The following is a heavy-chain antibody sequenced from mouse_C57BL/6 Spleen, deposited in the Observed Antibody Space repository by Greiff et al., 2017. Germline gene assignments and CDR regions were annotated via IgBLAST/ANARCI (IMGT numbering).Heavy chain of an antibody. J-gene: IGHJ3*01. CDR3: ARVNTTVDSWFAY. V-gene: IGHV1-52*01. D-gene: IGHD1-1*01. Sequence: VQLQQPGAELVRPGSSVKLSCKASGYTFTSYWMHWVKQRPIQGLEWIGNIDPSDSETHYNQKFKDKATLTVDKSSSTAYMQLSSLTSEDSAVYYCARVNTTVDSWFAYRGQRALVTVSA. CDR2: IDPSDSET. CDR1: GYTFTSYW.